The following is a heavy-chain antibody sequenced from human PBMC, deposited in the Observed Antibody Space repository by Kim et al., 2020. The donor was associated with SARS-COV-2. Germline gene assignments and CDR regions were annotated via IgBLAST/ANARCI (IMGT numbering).Heavy chain of an antibody. CDR3: AGGYSGYGFYYYYGMDV. CDR2: IYYSGST. V-gene: IGHV4-61*01. J-gene: IGHJ6*02. CDR1: GGSVSSGSYY. D-gene: IGHD5-12*01. Sequence: SETLSLTCTVSGGSVSSGSYYWSWIRQPPGKGLEWIGYIYYSGSTNYNPSLKSRVTISVDTSKNQFSLKLSSVTAADTAVYYCAGGYSGYGFYYYYGMDVCGQGTTVTVSS.